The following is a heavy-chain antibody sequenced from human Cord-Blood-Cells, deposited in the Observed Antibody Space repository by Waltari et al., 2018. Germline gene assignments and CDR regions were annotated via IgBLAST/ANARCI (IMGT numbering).Heavy chain of an antibody. D-gene: IGHD2-2*01. CDR3: ARDQYCSSTSCYYFDY. CDR2: IYHSGST. V-gene: IGHV4-38-2*02. CDR1: GYSISSGYY. J-gene: IGHJ4*02. Sequence: QVQLQESGPGLVKPSATLSLTCAVSGYSISSGYYWGWLGQPPGKGLEWIGSIYHSGSTYYNPSLKSRVTISVDTSKNQFSLKLSSVTAADTAVYYCARDQYCSSTSCYYFDYWGQGTLVTVSS.